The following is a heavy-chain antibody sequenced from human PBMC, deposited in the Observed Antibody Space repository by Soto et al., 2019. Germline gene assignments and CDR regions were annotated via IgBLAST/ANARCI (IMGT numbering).Heavy chain of an antibody. V-gene: IGHV4-31*03. CDR3: ARHTPAISISDH. CDR1: GDSISSGGYY. D-gene: IGHD2-15*01. Sequence: PSETLSLTCTVSGDSISSGGYYWSWIRQHPGKGLEWIGYIYYSGSTYYNPSLKSRVIISVDTSKNQFSLKLSSVTAADTAVYYCARHTPAISISDHWGQGTLVTVSS. CDR2: IYYSGST. J-gene: IGHJ4*02.